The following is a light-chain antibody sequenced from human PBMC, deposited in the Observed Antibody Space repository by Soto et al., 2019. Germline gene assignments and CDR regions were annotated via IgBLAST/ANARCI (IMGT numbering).Light chain of an antibody. CDR1: SSNIGSNY. V-gene: IGLV1-44*01. Sequence: QLVLTQPPSASATPGQRVTLSCSGSSSNIGSNYVFWYQQLPGTAPKLLMFSDNQRPSGVPDRFSGSKSGTSASLAISGLQSEDEADYYCAAWDDSLNGVVFGGGTKVTVL. CDR3: AAWDDSLNGVV. J-gene: IGLJ2*01. CDR2: SDN.